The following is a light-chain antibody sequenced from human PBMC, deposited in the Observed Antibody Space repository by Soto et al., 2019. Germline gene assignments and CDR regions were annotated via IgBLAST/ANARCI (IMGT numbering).Light chain of an antibody. CDR2: GAS. J-gene: IGKJ3*01. Sequence: EVVMTQSPATLSVSPGEGATLSCRASQSVSSKLAWYQQKPGQAPRLLIYGASTRATGIPARFSVSESGTEFALTISGLQSEYFAVYDCQHYDNWPFTFGPGTKVDIK. CDR1: QSVSSK. CDR3: QHYDNWPFT. V-gene: IGKV3-15*01.